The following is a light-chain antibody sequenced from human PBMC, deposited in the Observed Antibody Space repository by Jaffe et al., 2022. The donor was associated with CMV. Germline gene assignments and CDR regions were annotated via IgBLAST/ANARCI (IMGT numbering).Light chain of an antibody. J-gene: IGLJ2*01. V-gene: IGLV3-21*04. Sequence: SYELTQPPSVSVAPGKTARVTCGGNKIGSKSVHWYQQKPGQAPDLVIYFDNIRPSGIPERFSGSNSGNTATLTISRVAAGDEADYYCQVWDSSSNHVVFGGGTKLTVL. CDR2: FDN. CDR3: QVWDSSSNHVV. CDR1: KIGSKS.